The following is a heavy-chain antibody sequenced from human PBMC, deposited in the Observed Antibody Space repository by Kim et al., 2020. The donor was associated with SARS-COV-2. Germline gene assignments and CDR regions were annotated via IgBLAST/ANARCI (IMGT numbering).Heavy chain of an antibody. V-gene: IGHV3-48*03. J-gene: IGHJ3*01. CDR3: ARYYSRSSGKGFDY. CDR2: ISTSGSNI. Sequence: GGSLRLSCAASGFTFSNYAMNWVRQAPGKGLEWVSYISTSGSNIYYADSVKGRFTISRDNAKNSLYLQMNSLRAEDTAVYYCARYYSRSSGKGFDYLVQGTIAILSS. D-gene: IGHD6-6*01. CDR1: GFTFSNYA.